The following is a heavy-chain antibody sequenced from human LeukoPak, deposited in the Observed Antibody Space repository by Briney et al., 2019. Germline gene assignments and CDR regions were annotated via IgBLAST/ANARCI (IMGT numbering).Heavy chain of an antibody. Sequence: SWVRQVPGKGLEWIGNIHHDGITYYNPSLKSRVTISLDPSKTQFSLKLTSVAAADTALYHCARVHYYDASDYSTSNWFDPWGQGTLVTVSS. V-gene: IGHV4-30-2*04. CDR3: ARVHYYDASDYSTSNWFDP. CDR2: IHHDGIT. D-gene: IGHD3-22*01. J-gene: IGHJ5*02.